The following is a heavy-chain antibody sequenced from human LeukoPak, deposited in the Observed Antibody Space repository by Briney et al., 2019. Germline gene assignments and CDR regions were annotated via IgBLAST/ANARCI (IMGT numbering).Heavy chain of an antibody. Sequence: SETLSLTYAVYGGSFSGYYWSWIRQPPGKGLEWNGEINHSGSTNYNPSLKSRVTISVDTSKNQFSLKLSSVTAADTAVYYCARGPYKYDGSGAFDIWGQGTMVTVSS. CDR2: INHSGST. V-gene: IGHV4-34*01. CDR1: GGSFSGYY. J-gene: IGHJ3*02. CDR3: ARGPYKYDGSGAFDI. D-gene: IGHD3-22*01.